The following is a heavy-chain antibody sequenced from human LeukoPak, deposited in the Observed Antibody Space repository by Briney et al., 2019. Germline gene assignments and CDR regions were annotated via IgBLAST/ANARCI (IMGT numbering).Heavy chain of an antibody. V-gene: IGHV4-38-2*02. J-gene: IGHJ5*02. CDR2: IYHSGST. Sequence: RSSEALSLTCTVSGYSISSGYYWGWIRQPPGKGLEWIGSIYHSGSTYYNPSLKSRVTISVDTSKNQFSLKLSSVTAADTAVYYCARARGDYYGSGSHNWFDPWGQGTLVTVSS. D-gene: IGHD3-10*01. CDR1: GYSISSGYY. CDR3: ARARGDYYGSGSHNWFDP.